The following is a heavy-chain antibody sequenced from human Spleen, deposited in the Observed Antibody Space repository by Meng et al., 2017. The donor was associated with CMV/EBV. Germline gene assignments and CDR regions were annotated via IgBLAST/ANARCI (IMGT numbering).Heavy chain of an antibody. Sequence: GESLKISCAASGFTFSTFTMGWVRQAPGKGLEWVSVIYSGGSTYYADSVKGRFTISRDNSKNTLYLQMNSLRAEDTAVYYCARGLRYSSSSGDAFDIWGQGTMVTVSS. V-gene: IGHV3-53*01. D-gene: IGHD6-6*01. CDR1: GFTFSTFT. CDR2: IYSGGST. CDR3: ARGLRYSSSSGDAFDI. J-gene: IGHJ3*02.